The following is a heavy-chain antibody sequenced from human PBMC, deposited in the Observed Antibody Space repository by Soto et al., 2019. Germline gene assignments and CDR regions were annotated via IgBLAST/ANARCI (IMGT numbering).Heavy chain of an antibody. CDR3: VKTGYSGYDWDY. CDR2: INSNGGST. CDR1: GFTFSSYA. V-gene: IGHV3-64D*06. Sequence: EVQLVESGGGLVQPGGSLRLSCLASGFTFSSYAMHWVRQAPGKGLEYVSVINSNGGSTYYADSVKGRFTISRDNSKITLYLHMSSLRAEYTAVYCCVKTGYSGYDWDYWGQGTRVTVSS. D-gene: IGHD5-12*01. J-gene: IGHJ4*02.